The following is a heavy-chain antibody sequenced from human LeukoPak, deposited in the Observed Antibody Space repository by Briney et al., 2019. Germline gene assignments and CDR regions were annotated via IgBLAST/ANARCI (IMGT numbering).Heavy chain of an antibody. D-gene: IGHD3-10*02. J-gene: IGHJ4*02. CDR2: INPNSGGT. CDR3: ATLSMFRSGPDS. CDR1: RYTFTGYF. Sequence: ASVKVSCKASRYTFTGYFMHWVRQAPGQGLEWMGWINPNSGGTNYAQKFQGRVTMTRDTSIRTAYMELSKLRSDDTAVYYCATLSMFRSGPDSWGQGTLVTVSS. V-gene: IGHV1-2*02.